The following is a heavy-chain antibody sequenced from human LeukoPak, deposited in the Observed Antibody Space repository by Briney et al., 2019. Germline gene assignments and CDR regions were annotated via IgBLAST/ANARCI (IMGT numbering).Heavy chain of an antibody. CDR1: GDSVSSNSAA. Sequence: SQTLSLTCAISGDSVSSNSAAWNWIRQSPSRGLEWLGRTYYRSKWYNNYAVSVKSRITINPDTSKNQFSLQLNSVTPEDTAVYYCARETRGVKGPYYYMDVWGKGTTVTVSS. CDR2: TYYRSKWYN. D-gene: IGHD3-10*01. J-gene: IGHJ6*03. CDR3: ARETRGVKGPYYYMDV. V-gene: IGHV6-1*01.